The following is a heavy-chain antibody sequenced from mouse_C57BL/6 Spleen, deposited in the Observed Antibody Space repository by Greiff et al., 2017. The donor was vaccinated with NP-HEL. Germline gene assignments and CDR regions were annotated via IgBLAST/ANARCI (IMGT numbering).Heavy chain of an antibody. V-gene: IGHV14-4*01. CDR1: GFNIKDDY. CDR2: IDPENGDT. Sequence: VQLQQSGAELVRPGASVKLSCTASGFNIKDDYMHWVKQRPEQGLEWIGWIDPENGDTEYASKFQGKATITADTSSNTAYLQLSSLTSEDTALYYCTTMDLGFAYWGQGTLVTVSA. J-gene: IGHJ3*01. CDR3: TTMDLGFAY.